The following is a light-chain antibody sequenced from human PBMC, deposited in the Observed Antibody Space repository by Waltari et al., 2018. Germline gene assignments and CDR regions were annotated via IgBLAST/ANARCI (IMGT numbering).Light chain of an antibody. CDR3: SSYTSSSTLYV. V-gene: IGLV2-14*01. CDR2: DVN. CDR1: SSDIGSYNY. J-gene: IGLJ1*01. Sequence: QSALTQPASVSGSPGQTIAISCTGPSSDIGSYNYVSWYQQHPGQAPKLLIYDVNQRPSGVSHRFSGSKSGNTASLTISGLRAEDEADFYCSSYTSSSTLYVFGSGTKVTVL.